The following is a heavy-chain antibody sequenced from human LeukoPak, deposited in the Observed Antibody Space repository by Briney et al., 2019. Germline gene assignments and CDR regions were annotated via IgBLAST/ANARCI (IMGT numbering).Heavy chain of an antibody. J-gene: IGHJ4*02. Sequence: PSETLSLTCTVSSGSVSSGSYYWSWIRQPPGKGLEWIGYIYYSGSTNYNPSLKSRVTISVDTSKNQFSLKLSSVTAADTAVYYCARGRVVVPAPDDYWGQGTLVTVSS. V-gene: IGHV4-61*01. CDR3: ARGRVVVPAPDDY. CDR1: SGSVSSGSYY. CDR2: IYYSGST. D-gene: IGHD2-2*01.